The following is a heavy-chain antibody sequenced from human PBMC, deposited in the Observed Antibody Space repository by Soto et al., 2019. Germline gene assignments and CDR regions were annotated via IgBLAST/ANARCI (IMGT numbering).Heavy chain of an antibody. Sequence: PSETLSLTCAVSGYSISSGNYWAWIRQPPGRGLEWIGSLYHIGSTHYNTSLKSRVTISVDTSKNHFSLELSSVTAADTAVYYCRSSTSCYDESCVDVWGQGTMVTVSS. CDR3: RSSTSCYDESCVDV. D-gene: IGHD2-2*01. J-gene: IGHJ6*02. V-gene: IGHV4-38-2*01. CDR1: GYSISSGNY. CDR2: LYHIGST.